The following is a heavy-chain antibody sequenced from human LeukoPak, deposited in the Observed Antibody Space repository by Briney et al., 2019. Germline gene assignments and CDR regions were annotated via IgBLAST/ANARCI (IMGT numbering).Heavy chain of an antibody. D-gene: IGHD3-22*01. Sequence: GGSLRLSCAASGFTFSSYAMSWVRQAPGKGLEWVSAISGSGGSTYYADSVKGRFTISRDNSKNTLYLQMNSLRAEDTAVYYCAKVITMIVVVGNAFDYWGQGTLVTVSS. CDR3: AKVITMIVVVGNAFDY. J-gene: IGHJ4*02. V-gene: IGHV3-23*01. CDR1: GFTFSSYA. CDR2: ISGSGGST.